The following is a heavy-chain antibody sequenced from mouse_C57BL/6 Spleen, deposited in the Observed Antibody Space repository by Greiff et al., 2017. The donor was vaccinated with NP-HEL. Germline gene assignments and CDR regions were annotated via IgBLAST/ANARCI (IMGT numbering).Heavy chain of an antibody. J-gene: IGHJ2*01. CDR3: ARHEGFDY. CDR2: LSSGGSYT. Sequence: EVQGVESGGDLVKPGGSLKLSCAASGFTFRSYGLSWVRPTPDKRLEWVATLSSGGSYTYYPDSVKWRFTISRDNAKNTLYLQMSRLKSEDTAMYYCARHEGFDYWGQGTTLTVSS. CDR1: GFTFRSYG. V-gene: IGHV5-6*01.